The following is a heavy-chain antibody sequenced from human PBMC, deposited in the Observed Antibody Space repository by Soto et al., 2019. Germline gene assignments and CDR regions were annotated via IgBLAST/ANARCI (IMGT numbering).Heavy chain of an antibody. D-gene: IGHD6-13*01. CDR1: GFTFSSYA. J-gene: IGHJ6*02. Sequence: GGSLRLSCAASGFTFSSYAMSWVRQAPGKGLEWVSAISGSVGSTYYANSVKARFTISRENAKNTLYLQMNSHRAEDTAVYYCAKAKDPCRSHCYYYYGMDVWGQGTTVTVSS. CDR3: AKAKDPCRSHCYYYYGMDV. CDR2: ISGSVGST. V-gene: IGHV3-23*01.